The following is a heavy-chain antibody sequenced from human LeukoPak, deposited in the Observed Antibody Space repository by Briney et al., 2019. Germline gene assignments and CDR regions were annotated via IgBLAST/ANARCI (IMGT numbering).Heavy chain of an antibody. CDR2: IYPGDSDT. V-gene: IGHV5-51*01. CDR1: GYSFTSYW. D-gene: IGHD1-26*01. J-gene: IGHJ4*02. Sequence: GESLKISCKGSGYSFTSYWIGWVRQMPGKGLEWMGIIYPGDSDTRYSPSFQGQVTISADKSISTAYLQWSSLKASDTAMYYCARQHYGGSYVDYFDYWGQGTLVTVSS. CDR3: ARQHYGGSYVDYFDY.